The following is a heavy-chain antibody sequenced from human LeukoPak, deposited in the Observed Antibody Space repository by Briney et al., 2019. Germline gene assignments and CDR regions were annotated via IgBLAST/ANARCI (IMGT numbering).Heavy chain of an antibody. CDR3: ARDQGGVVRGVIDWFDP. CDR2: IYYSGTT. V-gene: IGHV4-31*03. Sequence: SETLSLTCTVSGGSIRSGSFYWAWIRQHPGKGLEWIGYIYYSGTTCYNPSLKSRVSISIDTSKNQFALKLSSVTAADTAVYYCARDQGGVVRGVIDWFDPWGQGALVTVSS. CDR1: GGSIRSGSFY. D-gene: IGHD3-10*01. J-gene: IGHJ5*02.